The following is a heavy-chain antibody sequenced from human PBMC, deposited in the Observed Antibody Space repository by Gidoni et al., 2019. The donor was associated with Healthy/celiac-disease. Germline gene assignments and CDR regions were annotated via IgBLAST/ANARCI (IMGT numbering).Heavy chain of an antibody. D-gene: IGHD6-13*01. J-gene: IGHJ4*02. Sequence: QVQLQQSGPGLVKPSQTLSLTCAISGDSVSSNSAAWNWIRQSPSRGFEWLGRTYYRSKWYNDYAVSVKSRITINPDTSKNQFSLQLNSVTPEDTAVYYCARGGVFWHEIAAAGSFDYWGQGTLVTVSS. CDR2: TYYRSKWYN. CDR3: ARGGVFWHEIAAAGSFDY. CDR1: GDSVSSNSAA. V-gene: IGHV6-1*01.